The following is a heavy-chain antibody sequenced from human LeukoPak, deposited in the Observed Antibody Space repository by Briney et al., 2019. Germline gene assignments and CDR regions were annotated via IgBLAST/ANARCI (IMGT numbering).Heavy chain of an antibody. D-gene: IGHD3-16*01. Sequence: GGSLRLSCAASGFTFSSYEMHWVRQAPGKGLEWVSGISPSGGITYYTDSVKGRFTISRDNSKNTQSLQMNSLRAEDTAVYYCAKDDDWGRYKHWGQGTLVTVSS. J-gene: IGHJ1*01. CDR2: ISPSGGIT. V-gene: IGHV3-23*01. CDR3: AKDDDWGRYKH. CDR1: GFTFSSYE.